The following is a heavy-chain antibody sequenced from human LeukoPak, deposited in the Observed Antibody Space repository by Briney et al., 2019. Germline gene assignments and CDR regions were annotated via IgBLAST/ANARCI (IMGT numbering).Heavy chain of an antibody. CDR1: GFTFSSYA. CDR2: FSETISGT. CDR3: AKVVRTGNSMFDF. J-gene: IGHJ4*02. Sequence: PGGSLRLSCAASGFTFSSYAMSWVRQAPGKGLEWVSGFSETISGTYYADSVKGRFTIPRDNSRNTLYLQMNSLGAEDTAVYFCAKVVRTGNSMFDFWGQGTLVTVSS. D-gene: IGHD2/OR15-2a*01. V-gene: IGHV3-23*01.